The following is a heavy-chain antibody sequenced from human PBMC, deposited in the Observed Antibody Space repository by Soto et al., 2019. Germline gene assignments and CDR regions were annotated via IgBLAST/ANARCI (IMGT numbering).Heavy chain of an antibody. CDR1: GFTFSSYS. CDR2: ISSSSSYI. V-gene: IGHV3-21*01. J-gene: IGHJ3*02. Sequence: EVQLVESGGGLVKPGGSLRLSCAASGFTFSSYSMNWVRQAPGKGLEWVSSISSSSSYIYYADSVKGRFTISRDNAKNSLYLQMNSLRAEDTAVYYCARNIASITIFGVVRGGAHDAFDIWGQGTMVTVSS. CDR3: ARNIASITIFGVVRGGAHDAFDI. D-gene: IGHD3-3*01.